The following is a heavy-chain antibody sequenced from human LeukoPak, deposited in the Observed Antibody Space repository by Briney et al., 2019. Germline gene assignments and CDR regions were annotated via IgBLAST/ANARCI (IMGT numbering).Heavy chain of an antibody. Sequence: ASVKVSCKVSGYTLTELSMHWVRQAPGKGLEWMGGFDPEDGETIYAQKFQGRVTMTEDTSTDTAYMELSSLRSEDTAVYYCATDRSSSLGQIGDLDYWGQEPLVTVSS. CDR1: GYTLTELS. D-gene: IGHD2-15*01. V-gene: IGHV1-24*01. CDR2: FDPEDGET. J-gene: IGHJ4*02. CDR3: ATDRSSSLGQIGDLDY.